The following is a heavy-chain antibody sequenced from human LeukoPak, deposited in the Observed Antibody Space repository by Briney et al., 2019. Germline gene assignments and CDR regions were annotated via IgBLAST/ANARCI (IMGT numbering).Heavy chain of an antibody. J-gene: IGHJ3*02. Sequence: ASVKVPCKASGYTFTGYYMHWVRQAPGQGLEWMGRINPNSGGTNYAQKFQGRVTMTRDTSISTAYMELSRLRSDDTAVYYCARPVFWVAVAGHDAFDIWGQGTMVTVSS. CDR1: GYTFTGYY. CDR3: ARPVFWVAVAGHDAFDI. CDR2: INPNSGGT. V-gene: IGHV1-2*06. D-gene: IGHD6-19*01.